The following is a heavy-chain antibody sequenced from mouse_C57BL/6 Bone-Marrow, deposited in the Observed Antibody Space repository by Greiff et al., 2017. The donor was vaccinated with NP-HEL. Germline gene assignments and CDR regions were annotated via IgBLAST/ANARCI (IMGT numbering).Heavy chain of an antibody. D-gene: IGHD4-1*01. CDR2: IDPSDSET. V-gene: IGHV1-52*01. CDR1: GYTFTSYW. Sequence: VQLQQPGAELVRPGSSVKLSCKASGYTFTSYWMHWVKQRPIQGLEWIGNIDPSDSETHYNQKFKDKATLTVDKSSSTAYMQLSSLTSEDSAVYYCARRKELTYYFDYWGQGTTLTVSS. J-gene: IGHJ2*01. CDR3: ARRKELTYYFDY.